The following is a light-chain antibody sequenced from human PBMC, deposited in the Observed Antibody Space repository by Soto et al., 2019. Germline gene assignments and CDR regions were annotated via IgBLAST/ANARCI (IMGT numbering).Light chain of an antibody. CDR1: SSDVGGYNY. CDR2: DVI. J-gene: IGLJ2*01. Sequence: QSALTQPASVSGSPGQSITISCTGTSSDVGGYNYVSWYQQHPGKAPKLMIYDVINRPSGVSNRFSGSKSGNTASLTIYGLQAEDEADYYCSSYTSRSTLEVFGGGTKLTVL. V-gene: IGLV2-14*01. CDR3: SSYTSRSTLEV.